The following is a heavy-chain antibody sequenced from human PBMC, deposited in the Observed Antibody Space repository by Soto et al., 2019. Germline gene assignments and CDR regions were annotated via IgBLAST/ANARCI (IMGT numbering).Heavy chain of an antibody. CDR2: INHSGST. V-gene: IGHV4-34*01. Sequence: PSETMSLTCAVYGGSFSGYYWSWLRPPPGKGLEWIGEINHSGSTNYNPSLKSRVTISVDTSKNQFSLKLSSVTAADTAVYYCARWGLRDFWSGYRAWFDPWGQGTLVTVSS. J-gene: IGHJ5*02. CDR1: GGSFSGYY. CDR3: ARWGLRDFWSGYRAWFDP. D-gene: IGHD3-3*01.